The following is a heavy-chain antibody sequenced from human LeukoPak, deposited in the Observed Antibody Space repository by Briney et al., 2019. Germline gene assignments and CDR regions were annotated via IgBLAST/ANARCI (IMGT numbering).Heavy chain of an antibody. Sequence: PGGSLRLSCAAYGFTFSNAWMSWVRQAPNKGLEWVGRSKTKTDGGTTDYAAPVKGRFTISRDDSKDTLYLQMNSLKSEDTAVYYCTTDYGSGSYHYFNYWGQGTLVTVSS. J-gene: IGHJ4*02. V-gene: IGHV3-15*01. D-gene: IGHD3-10*01. CDR2: SKTKTDGGTT. CDR3: TTDYGSGSYHYFNY. CDR1: GFTFSNAW.